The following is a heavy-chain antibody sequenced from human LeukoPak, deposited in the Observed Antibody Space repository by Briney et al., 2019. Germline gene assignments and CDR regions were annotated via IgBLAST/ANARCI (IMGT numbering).Heavy chain of an antibody. CDR3: ARDRYYYGSGSYYSYWYFDL. V-gene: IGHV4-59*01. Sequence: SETLSLTCTVSGGSISSYYWSWIRQPPGKGLEWIGYIYYSGSTNYNPSLKSRVTISVDTSKNQFSLKLSSVTAADTAVYYCARDRYYYGSGSYYSYWYFDLWGRGTLVTVSS. D-gene: IGHD3-10*01. CDR1: GGSISSYY. J-gene: IGHJ2*01. CDR2: IYYSGST.